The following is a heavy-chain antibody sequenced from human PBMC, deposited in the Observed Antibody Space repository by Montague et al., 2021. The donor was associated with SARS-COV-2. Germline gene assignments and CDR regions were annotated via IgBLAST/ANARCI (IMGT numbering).Heavy chain of an antibody. CDR1: GGSFSAYY. D-gene: IGHD3-10*01. CDR3: ARAVRGVIILSPYYAMDV. CDR2: INHSGST. J-gene: IGHJ6*02. V-gene: IGHV4-34*01. Sequence: SETLSLTCAVYGGSFSAYYWNWIRQPPVRGLAWIGDINHSGSTNFNPSLKSRVTVSLDTSKNQFSLKLRSVTAADTAVYYCARAVRGVIILSPYYAMDVWGQGTSVTVSS.